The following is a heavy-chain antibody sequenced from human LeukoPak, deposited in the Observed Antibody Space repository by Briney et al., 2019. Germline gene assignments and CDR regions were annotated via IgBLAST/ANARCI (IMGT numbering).Heavy chain of an antibody. CDR1: GGSISSSSYY. CDR2: IYYSGST. J-gene: IGHJ5*02. D-gene: IGHD3-10*01. CDR3: ARGGTLWFGLGPWFDP. Sequence: SETLSLTCTVSGGSISSSSYYWGWIRQPAGKGLEWIGYIYYSGSTNYNPSLKSRVTISVDTSKNQFFLKLSSVTAADTAVYYCARGGTLWFGLGPWFDPWGQGTLVTVSS. V-gene: IGHV4-61*05.